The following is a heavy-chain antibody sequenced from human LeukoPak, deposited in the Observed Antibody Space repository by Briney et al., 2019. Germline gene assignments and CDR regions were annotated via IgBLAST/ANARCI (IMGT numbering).Heavy chain of an antibody. CDR1: GFIFGDYV. V-gene: IGHV3-49*04. D-gene: IGHD6-13*01. CDR3: TRSVAAAGNRHFDY. J-gene: IGHJ4*02. CDR2: IRSKADGGTA. Sequence: GGSLRLSCTASGFIFGDYVMSWVRQAPGKGLECVGFIRSKADGGTAEYAASVKGRFTISRDDSKSIAYLQMNSLKTEDTAVYYCTRSVAAAGNRHFDYWGQGTLVTVSS.